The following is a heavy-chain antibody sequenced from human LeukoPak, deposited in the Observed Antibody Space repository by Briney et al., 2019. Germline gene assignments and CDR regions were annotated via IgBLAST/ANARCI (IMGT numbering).Heavy chain of an antibody. CDR3: ARPCSGGSCYGPSFDY. CDR2: ISYDGSNK. D-gene: IGHD2-15*01. Sequence: GGSLRLSCAASGFTFSSYGMHWVRQALGKGLEWVAVISYDGSNKYYADSVKGRFTISRDNSKNTLYLQMNSLRAEDTAVYYCARPCSGGSCYGPSFDYWGQGTLVTVSS. V-gene: IGHV3-30*03. J-gene: IGHJ4*02. CDR1: GFTFSSYG.